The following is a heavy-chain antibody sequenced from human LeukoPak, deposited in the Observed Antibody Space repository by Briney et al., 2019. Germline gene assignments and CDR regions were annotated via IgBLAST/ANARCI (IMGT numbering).Heavy chain of an antibody. V-gene: IGHV3-9*01. CDR1: GFTFVDYA. CDR3: TKGTWGNPFDY. D-gene: IGHD7-27*01. Sequence: GRSLRLSCAASGFTFVDYAMHWVRQTPGKGLEWVSGISWNSGSIVYADSVKGRFTISRDNAKSSLYLQMNSLIAEDTALYYCTKGTWGNPFDYWGQGTLVTVSS. CDR2: ISWNSGSI. J-gene: IGHJ4*02.